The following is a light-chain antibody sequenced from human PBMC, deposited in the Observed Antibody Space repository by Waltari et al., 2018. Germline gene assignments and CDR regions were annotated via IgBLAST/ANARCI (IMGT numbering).Light chain of an antibody. V-gene: IGKV4-1*01. CDR1: QSVLYSSNNKNY. CDR3: QQYYSTPFT. CDR2: WAS. J-gene: IGKJ4*01. Sequence: DIVMTQSPDSLAVSLGERATINCKSSQSVLYSSNNKNYLAWYQHKPGQTPKLLIYWASTRESGVPDRFSGSGSGTDFTLTISSLQAEDVAVYYCQQYYSTPFTFGGGTKVEIK.